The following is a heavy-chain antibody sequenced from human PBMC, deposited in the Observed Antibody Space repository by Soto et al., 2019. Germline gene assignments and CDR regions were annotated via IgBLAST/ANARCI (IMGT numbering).Heavy chain of an antibody. CDR3: ARRQIVATIWSVPFDY. D-gene: IGHD5-12*01. V-gene: IGHV5-51*01. CDR2: IYPGDSDT. J-gene: IGHJ4*02. Sequence: GESLKISCKGSGYSFTSYWIGWVRQMPGKGLEWMGIIYPGDSDTRYSPSFQGQVTISADKSISTAYLQWSSLKASDTAMYYCARRQIVATIWSVPFDYWGQGTLVTVSS. CDR1: GYSFTSYW.